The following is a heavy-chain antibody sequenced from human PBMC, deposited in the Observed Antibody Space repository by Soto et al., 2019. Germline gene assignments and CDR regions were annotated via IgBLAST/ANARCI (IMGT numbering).Heavy chain of an antibody. V-gene: IGHV1-58*01. CDR3: ATDKGDSYGYGNY. J-gene: IGHJ4*02. CDR2: IVVGSGNT. CDR1: AFAFADSA. Sequence: SVKFSCNASAFAFADSAVQWVRQARGQRLEWIGWIVVGSGNTNYAQKFQERVTITRDMSTTTAYMELSSLRSEDTAVYYCATDKGDSYGYGNYWGQGTVVTAS. D-gene: IGHD5-18*01.